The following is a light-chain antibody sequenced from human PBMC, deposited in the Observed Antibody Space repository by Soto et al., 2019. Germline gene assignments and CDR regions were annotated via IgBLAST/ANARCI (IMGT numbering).Light chain of an antibody. CDR1: QSVSSSY. CDR2: GAS. J-gene: IGKJ5*01. Sequence: EIVLTQSPCTLYLSPGERATLSCSASQSVSSSYLAWYQQKPGQAPRLLIYGASSRATGIPDRFSGSGSGTDFTLTISRLEPEDFAVYYCQQYGSSLSITFGQGTRLEIK. V-gene: IGKV3-20*01. CDR3: QQYGSSLSIT.